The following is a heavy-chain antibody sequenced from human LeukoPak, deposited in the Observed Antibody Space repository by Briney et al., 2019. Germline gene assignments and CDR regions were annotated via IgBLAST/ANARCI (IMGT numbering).Heavy chain of an antibody. Sequence: GGSLRLSCAASGFTFSDHFMDWVRQAPGKGLEWVGRTTNKANSYTTQYAASAKGRFTISRDDSKNSLYLQMNSLKTEDTAVYYCARSYSSGWYPDFWGQGTLVTVSS. D-gene: IGHD6-19*01. V-gene: IGHV3-72*01. CDR1: GFTFSDHF. CDR2: TTNKANSYTT. CDR3: ARSYSSGWYPDF. J-gene: IGHJ4*02.